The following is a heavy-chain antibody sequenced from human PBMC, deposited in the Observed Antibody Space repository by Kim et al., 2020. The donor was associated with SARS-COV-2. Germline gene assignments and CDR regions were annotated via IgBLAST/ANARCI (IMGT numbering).Heavy chain of an antibody. V-gene: IGHV3-15*01. J-gene: IGHJ4*02. CDR2: GGTT. D-gene: IGHD6-19*01. Sequence: GGTTDYAAPVKGRFTISRDDSKNALYLQMNSLKTEDTAVYYCMFSGRSDYWGQGTLVTVSS. CDR3: MFSGRSDY.